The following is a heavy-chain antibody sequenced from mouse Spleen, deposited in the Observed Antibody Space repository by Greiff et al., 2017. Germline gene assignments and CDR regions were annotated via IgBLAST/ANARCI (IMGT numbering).Heavy chain of an antibody. Sequence: QVQLQQSGPGLVQPSQSLSITCTVSGFSLTSYGVHWVRQSPGKGLEWLGVIWRGGSTDYNAAFMSRLSITKDNSKSQVFFKMNSLQADDTAIYYCAKNGGYGSSYLDYWGQGTSVTVSS. J-gene: IGHJ4*01. CDR1: GFSLTSYG. CDR3: AKNGGYGSSYLDY. V-gene: IGHV2-5*01. D-gene: IGHD1-1*01. CDR2: IWRGGST.